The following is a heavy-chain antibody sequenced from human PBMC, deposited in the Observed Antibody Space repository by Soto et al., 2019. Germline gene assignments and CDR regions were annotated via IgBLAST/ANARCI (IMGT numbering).Heavy chain of an antibody. CDR3: AKGDNLGPKTGYAFDP. J-gene: IGHJ5*02. Sequence: SQTLSLTCAISGDSVSSNTASWNWIRQSPSRGLEWLGRTYFRSKWYNDYAVSVKSRIIVNPDTSNNQFSLQLNSVTPEDTAVYFCAKGDNLGPKTGYAFDPWGQGIMVTVSS. D-gene: IGHD5-12*01. CDR2: TYFRSKWYN. V-gene: IGHV6-1*01. CDR1: GDSVSSNTAS.